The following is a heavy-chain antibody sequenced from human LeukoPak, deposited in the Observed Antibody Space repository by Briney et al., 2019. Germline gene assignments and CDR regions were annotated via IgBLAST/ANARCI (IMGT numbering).Heavy chain of an antibody. V-gene: IGHV3-48*03. J-gene: IGHJ4*02. D-gene: IGHD5-24*01. CDR2: ISSSASTV. Sequence: GGSLRLSCAASGFTFSSYEMNWVRQAPGKGLEWLSYISSSASTVYQADSVKGRFTISRDNAKNSLYLQMNSLRAEDTAVYYCARVTRRDVYNPFDYWGQGTLVTVPS. CDR1: GFTFSSYE. CDR3: ARVTRRDVYNPFDY.